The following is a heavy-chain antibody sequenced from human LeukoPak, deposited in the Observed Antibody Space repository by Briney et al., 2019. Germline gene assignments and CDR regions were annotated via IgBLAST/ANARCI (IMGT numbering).Heavy chain of an antibody. CDR2: IYYNGNI. D-gene: IGHD2-2*01. CDR3: VRPGYCSSTSCYADFDY. CDR1: GGSISSYY. J-gene: IGHJ4*02. Sequence: SGTLSLTCTVSGGSISSYYWTWIRQPPGKGLEWIGYIYYNGNIAYNPSLKSRVTISLDTSKNQFSLKLSSVTAADTAVYYCVRPGYCSSTSCYADFDYWGQGTLVTVSS. V-gene: IGHV4-59*08.